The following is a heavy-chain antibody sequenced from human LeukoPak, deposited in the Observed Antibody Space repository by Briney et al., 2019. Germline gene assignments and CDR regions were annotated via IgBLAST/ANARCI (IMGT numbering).Heavy chain of an antibody. J-gene: IGHJ6*03. Sequence: SETLSLTCTVSGGSINSSYYYWGWIRQPPGKGLEWIGSIYYGGSTYYNPSLKSRVTISVDTSKNQFSLKLSSVTAADTAAYYCARRGGIIRGVASYYYMDVWGKGTTVTISS. CDR2: IYYGGST. D-gene: IGHD3-10*01. CDR3: ARRGGIIRGVASYYYMDV. V-gene: IGHV4-39*01. CDR1: GGSINSSYYY.